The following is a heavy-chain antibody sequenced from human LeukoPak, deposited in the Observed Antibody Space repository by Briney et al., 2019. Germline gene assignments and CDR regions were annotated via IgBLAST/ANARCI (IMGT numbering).Heavy chain of an antibody. CDR1: GGTFSSYA. V-gene: IGHV1-69*01. CDR3: AGPFAGTLDDAFDI. CDR2: IIPIFGTA. Sequence: GSSVKVSCKASGGTFSSYAISWVRQAPGQGLEWMGGIIPIFGTANYAQRFQGRVTTTADESTSTAYMELSSLRFEDTAVYYCAGPFAGTLDDAFDIWGRGTMVTVSS. D-gene: IGHD1-26*01. J-gene: IGHJ3*02.